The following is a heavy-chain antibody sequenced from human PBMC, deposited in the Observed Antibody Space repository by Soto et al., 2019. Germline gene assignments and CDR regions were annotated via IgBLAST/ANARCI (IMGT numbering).Heavy chain of an antibody. CDR3: ATGDGSGPIHN. Sequence: ASVKVSCKASGYTFTTYAITWMRQAPGQGLEWMGWVSGDNGHTNYEQKFQGRVTMTTDTSTSTAYMELRSLRSDDTAVYYCATGDGSGPIHNWGKGTLVTVSS. CDR1: GYTFTTYA. V-gene: IGHV1-18*04. D-gene: IGHD5-12*01. CDR2: VSGDNGHT. J-gene: IGHJ4*02.